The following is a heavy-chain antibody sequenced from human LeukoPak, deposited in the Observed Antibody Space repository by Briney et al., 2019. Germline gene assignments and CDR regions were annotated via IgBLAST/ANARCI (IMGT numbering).Heavy chain of an antibody. J-gene: IGHJ3*01. CDR2: INTDGSST. V-gene: IGHV3-74*01. CDR1: GFTFSSYW. CDR3: AKDHSYYYDSSGYMGR. D-gene: IGHD3-22*01. Sequence: GGSLRLSCAASGFTFSSYWMHWVRQAPGKGLVWVSRINTDGSSTSYADSVKGRFTISRDNAKNTLYLQMNSLRAEDTALYYCAKDHSYYYDSSGYMGRWGQGTMVTVSS.